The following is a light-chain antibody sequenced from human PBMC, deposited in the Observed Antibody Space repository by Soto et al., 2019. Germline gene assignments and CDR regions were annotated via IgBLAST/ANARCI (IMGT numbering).Light chain of an antibody. CDR2: ENK. CDR1: SGSIANNY. V-gene: IGLV6-57*04. CDR3: QSFDGDFVI. Sequence: LTQPHSVSESPGKTVTISCTRSSGSIANNYVQWYQQRPGSAPTTVIYENKLRPSGGPGRFSGSTDGSSNSASLTNSGLQAEDEADYYCQSFDGDFVILGGGTKLTVL. J-gene: IGLJ2*01.